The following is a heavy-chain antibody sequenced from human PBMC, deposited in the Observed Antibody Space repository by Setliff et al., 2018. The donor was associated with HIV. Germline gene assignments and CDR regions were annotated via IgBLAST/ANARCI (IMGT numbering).Heavy chain of an antibody. J-gene: IGHJ4*02. CDR2: IIPVFGTT. D-gene: IGHD3-22*01. Sequence: GASVKVSCKASGGTFSSYAISWVRQAPGQGLDWMGGIIPVFGTTNYAQKFQGRVTITADESTSTAYMELSSLRSEDTAVYYCARGAVYYYDSSGWSMDYWGQGTLVTVSS. CDR1: GGTFSSYA. V-gene: IGHV1-69*13. CDR3: ARGAVYYYDSSGWSMDY.